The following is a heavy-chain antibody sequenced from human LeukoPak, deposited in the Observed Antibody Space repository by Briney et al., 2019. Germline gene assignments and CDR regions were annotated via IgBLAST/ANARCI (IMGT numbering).Heavy chain of an antibody. D-gene: IGHD3-3*01. CDR1: GFTFTSSA. Sequence: ASVKVSCKASGFTFTSSAVQWVGQARGQRLEWIGWIVVGSGNTNYAQKFQERVTITRDMSTSTAYMELSSLRSEDTAVYYCAADFRFLEWLPHGDYWGQGTLVTVSS. J-gene: IGHJ4*02. CDR3: AADFRFLEWLPHGDY. V-gene: IGHV1-58*01. CDR2: IVVGSGNT.